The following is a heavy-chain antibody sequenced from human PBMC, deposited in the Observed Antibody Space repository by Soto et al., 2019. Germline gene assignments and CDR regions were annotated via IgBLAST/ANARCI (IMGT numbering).Heavy chain of an antibody. V-gene: IGHV3-9*01. D-gene: IGHD6-13*01. Sequence: PGGSLRLSCAASGFTFDDYAMHWVRQAPGKGLEWVSGISGNSGSVGYADSVKGRFTISRDNAKNSLYLQMNSLRAEDTALYYCAKDIGGIEAGFGGGGFDIWGQGTMVTVSS. CDR3: AKDIGGIEAGFGGGGFDI. CDR1: GFTFDDYA. CDR2: ISGNSGSV. J-gene: IGHJ3*02.